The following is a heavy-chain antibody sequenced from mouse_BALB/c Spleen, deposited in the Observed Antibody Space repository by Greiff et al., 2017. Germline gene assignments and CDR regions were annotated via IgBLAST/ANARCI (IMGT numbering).Heavy chain of an antibody. CDR1: GFSLTGYG. CDR2: IWGDGST. CDR3: ARDRVYGNYVGAMDY. V-gene: IGHV2-6-7*01. D-gene: IGHD2-1*01. J-gene: IGHJ4*01. Sequence: QVQLKESGPGLVAPSQSLSITCTVSGFSLTGYGVNWVRQPPGKGLEWLGMIWGDGSTDYNSALKSRLSISKDNSKSQVFLKMNSLQTDDTARYYCARDRVYGNYVGAMDYWGQGTSVTVSS.